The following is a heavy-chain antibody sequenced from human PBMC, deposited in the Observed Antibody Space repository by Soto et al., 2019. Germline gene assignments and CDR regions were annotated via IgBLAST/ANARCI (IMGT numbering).Heavy chain of an antibody. Sequence: GGSLRLSCAASGFTFSSYAMHWVRQAPGKGLEWVAVISYDGSNKYYADSVKGRFTISRDNSKNTLYLQMNSLRAEDTAVYYCARMGSSGWYDNSYYFDYWGQGTLVTVSS. CDR3: ARMGSSGWYDNSYYFDY. CDR1: GFTFSSYA. J-gene: IGHJ4*02. CDR2: ISYDGSNK. D-gene: IGHD6-19*01. V-gene: IGHV3-30-3*01.